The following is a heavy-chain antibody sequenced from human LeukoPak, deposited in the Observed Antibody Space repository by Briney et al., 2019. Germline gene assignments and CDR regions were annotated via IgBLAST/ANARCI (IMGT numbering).Heavy chain of an antibody. V-gene: IGHV1-3*01. CDR3: ARSAAPHYYDSKEDAFDI. J-gene: IGHJ3*02. CDR1: GYTFTSYA. Sequence: ASVKVSCKASGYTFTSYAMHWVRQAPGQRLEWMGWINAGNGNTKYSQKFQGRVTITRDTSASTAYMELSSLRSEDTAVYYCARSAAPHYYDSKEDAFDIWGQGTMVTVSS. CDR2: INAGNGNT. D-gene: IGHD3-22*01.